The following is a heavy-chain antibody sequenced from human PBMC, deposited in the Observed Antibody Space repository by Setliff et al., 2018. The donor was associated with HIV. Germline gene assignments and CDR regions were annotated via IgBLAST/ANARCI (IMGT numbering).Heavy chain of an antibody. J-gene: IGHJ4*02. CDR1: GFTFSNYE. CDR2: ISGSGGSA. V-gene: IGHV3-23*01. Sequence: GWSLRLSCAASGFTFSNYEMNWVRQAPGKGLEWVSSISGSGGSAYYADSVKGRFTISRDNSKNTLYLQMNSLRAEDTAVYYCARDQALDYWGQGTLVTVSS. CDR3: ARDQALDY.